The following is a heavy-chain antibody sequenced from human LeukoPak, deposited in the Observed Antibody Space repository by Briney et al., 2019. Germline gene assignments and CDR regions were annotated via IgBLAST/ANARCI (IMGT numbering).Heavy chain of an antibody. CDR3: ANFKGKDGIKDHFDY. D-gene: IGHD5-24*01. Sequence: PSETLSLTCTVSGGSSSSYYWSWIRQRPGKGLEWIGYIYYSGSTNYNPSLKSRVTISVDTSKNQFSLKLSSVTAADTAVYYCANFKGKDGIKDHFDYWGQGTLVTISS. J-gene: IGHJ4*02. V-gene: IGHV4-59*01. CDR1: GGSSSSYY. CDR2: IYYSGST.